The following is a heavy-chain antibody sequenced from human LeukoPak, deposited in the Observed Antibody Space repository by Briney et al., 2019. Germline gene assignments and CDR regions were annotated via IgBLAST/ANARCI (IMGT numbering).Heavy chain of an antibody. CDR3: ATQSPSGSYIDYYYYGMDV. Sequence: PGGSLRLSCAASGFTFSSYAMHWVRQAPGKGLEWVAVISYDGSNKYYADSVKGRFTISRDNSKNTLYLQMNSLRAEDTAVYYCATQSPSGSYIDYYYYGMDVWGRGTTVTVSS. V-gene: IGHV3-30*14. J-gene: IGHJ6*02. CDR2: ISYDGSNK. CDR1: GFTFSSYA. D-gene: IGHD1-26*01.